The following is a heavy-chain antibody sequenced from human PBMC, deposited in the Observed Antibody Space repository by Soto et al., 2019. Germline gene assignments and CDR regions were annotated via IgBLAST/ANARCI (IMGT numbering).Heavy chain of an antibody. CDR2: IYPGDSDT. V-gene: IGHV5-51*01. D-gene: IGHD5-12*01. CDR3: ASSSGPLDYYYGMDV. CDR1: FINFC. J-gene: IGHJ6*02. Sequence: FINFCIRCMIKKKGKGLEWMGIIYPGDSDTRYSPSFQGQVTISADKSISTAYLQWSSLKASDTAMYYCASSSGPLDYYYGMDVWGQGTTVTVSS.